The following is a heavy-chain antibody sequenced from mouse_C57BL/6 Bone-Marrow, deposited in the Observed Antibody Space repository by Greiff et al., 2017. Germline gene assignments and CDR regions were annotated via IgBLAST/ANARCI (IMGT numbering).Heavy chain of an antibody. CDR1: GYTFTSYW. D-gene: IGHD4-1*01. J-gene: IGHJ3*01. Sequence: QVHVKQSGTELVKPGASVKLSCKASGYTFTSYWMHWVKQRPGQGLEWIGNINPSNGGTNYNEKFKSKATLTVDNSSSTAYMQLSSLTSEDSAVYYCARWDWVGGFAYWGQGTLVTVSA. V-gene: IGHV1-53*01. CDR3: ARWDWVGGFAY. CDR2: INPSNGGT.